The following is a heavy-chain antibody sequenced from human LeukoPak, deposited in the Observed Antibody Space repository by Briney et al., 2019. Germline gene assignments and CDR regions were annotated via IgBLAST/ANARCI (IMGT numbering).Heavy chain of an antibody. CDR3: ARDSTSSYCGGDCYAFDI. D-gene: IGHD2-21*02. Sequence: PSETLSLTCTVSGGSISGYYWSWIRQSPGKGLEWIGYIYYSWSTNYNPSLKSRVTISVDTSKYQFSLKLSSVTAADTAVYYCARDSTSSYCGGDCYAFDIWGQGTMVTVSS. J-gene: IGHJ3*02. V-gene: IGHV4-59*01. CDR1: GGSISGYY. CDR2: IYYSWST.